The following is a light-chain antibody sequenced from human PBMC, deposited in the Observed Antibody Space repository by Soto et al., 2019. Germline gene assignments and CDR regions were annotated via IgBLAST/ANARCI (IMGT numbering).Light chain of an antibody. J-gene: IGKJ5*01. Sequence: DMQMTQSPSTLPASVGDRVTITCRASQSISNWLAWYQQKPGTAPKVLIYHASNLQSGVPSRFSGSGSGTEFTLTISSLEPEDFAVYYCQQRGDWPPITFGQGTRLEIK. V-gene: IGKV1-5*01. CDR1: QSISNW. CDR3: QQRGDWPPIT. CDR2: HAS.